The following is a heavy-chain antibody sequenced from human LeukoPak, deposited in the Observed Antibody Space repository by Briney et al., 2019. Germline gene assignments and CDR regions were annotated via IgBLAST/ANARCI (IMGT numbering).Heavy chain of an antibody. CDR1: GFTFSDYT. J-gene: IGHJ4*02. CDR2: ISGGSRSI. D-gene: IGHD2-21*02. Sequence: PGGSLRLSCAASGFTFSDYTMNWVRQAPGKGLEWVSSISGGSRSIHYVDSVKGRFTISRDNAKSPLYLQMNSLRAEDTAVYYCARDYFYCGGDCFVDYWGQGTLVTVSS. CDR3: ARDYFYCGGDCFVDY. V-gene: IGHV3-21*01.